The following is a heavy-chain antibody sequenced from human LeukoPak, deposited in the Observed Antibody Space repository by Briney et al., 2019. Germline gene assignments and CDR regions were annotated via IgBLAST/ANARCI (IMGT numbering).Heavy chain of an antibody. Sequence: PSETLSLTCTDSGGSISSYYWSWIRQPPGKGLEWIGYIYYSGSTNYNPSLKSRVTISVDTSKNQFSLKLSSVTAADTAVYYCARAYYDSSGYYSPTVDYWGQGTLVTVSS. D-gene: IGHD3-22*01. CDR1: GGSISSYY. CDR3: ARAYYDSSGYYSPTVDY. CDR2: IYYSGST. V-gene: IGHV4-59*01. J-gene: IGHJ4*02.